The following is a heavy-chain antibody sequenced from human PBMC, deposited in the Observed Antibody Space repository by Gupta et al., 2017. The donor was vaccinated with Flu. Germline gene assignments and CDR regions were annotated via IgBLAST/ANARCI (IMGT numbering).Heavy chain of an antibody. J-gene: IGHJ4*02. CDR2: IWYDGSNK. CDR3: ARAGFWSGYYSLFDY. V-gene: IGHV3-33*01. D-gene: IGHD3-3*01. Sequence: QAPGKGLEWVAVIWYDGSNKYYADSVKGRFTIARDNSKNTLYLQMNSLRAEDTAVYYWARAGFWSGYYSLFDYWGQGTLVTVSS.